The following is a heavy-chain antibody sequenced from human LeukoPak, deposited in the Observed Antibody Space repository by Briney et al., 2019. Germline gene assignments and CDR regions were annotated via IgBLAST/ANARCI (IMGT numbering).Heavy chain of an antibody. J-gene: IGHJ4*02. CDR3: ARDSYYYDSSGHFDY. D-gene: IGHD3-22*01. CDR2: ISYDGSNK. Sequence: GGSLRLSCAAAGFTFSSYAMHGVRQAPGKGLEWVAVISYDGSNKYYADSVKGRFTISRDNSKNTLYLQMNSLRAEDTAVYYCARDSYYYDSSGHFDYWGQGTLVTVSS. V-gene: IGHV3-30-3*01. CDR1: GFTFSSYA.